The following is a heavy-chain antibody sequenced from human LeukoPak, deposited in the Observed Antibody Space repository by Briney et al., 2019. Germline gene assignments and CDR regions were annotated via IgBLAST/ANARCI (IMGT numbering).Heavy chain of an antibody. D-gene: IGHD3-16*01. J-gene: IGHJ4*02. V-gene: IGHV3-30*18. CDR1: GFPFSDYG. Sequence: GGSLRLSCAASGFPFSDYGMYWVRQAPGKGLEWLAVISHDGSNKYYADSVKGRITISRDNSMNTLYLQMNSLRAEDTAVYYCAKVRWGSDNALDSWGQGTLVTVSS. CDR2: ISHDGSNK. CDR3: AKVRWGSDNALDS.